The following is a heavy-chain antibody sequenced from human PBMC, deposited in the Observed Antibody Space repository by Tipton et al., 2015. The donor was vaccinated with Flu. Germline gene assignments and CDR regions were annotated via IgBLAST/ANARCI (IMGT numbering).Heavy chain of an antibody. Sequence: QLVQSGGGLIQRGGSLRLSCVVSGFTVSSNYMTWVRQAPGKGLEWVSVIYSGGSTKYADSVKGRFTISRDNAKKSVFLQMNSLRADDTAVYYCARIWWGVQWYLDLWGRGALVTVSS. CDR3: ARIWWGVQWYLDL. CDR1: GFTVSSNY. V-gene: IGHV3-53*01. D-gene: IGHD4/OR15-4a*01. CDR2: IYSGGST. J-gene: IGHJ2*01.